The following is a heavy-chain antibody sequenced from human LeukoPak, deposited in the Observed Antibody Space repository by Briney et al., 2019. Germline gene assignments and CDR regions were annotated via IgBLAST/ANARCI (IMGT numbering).Heavy chain of an antibody. CDR1: GFTFSSYA. J-gene: IGHJ5*02. Sequence: GGSLRLSCAASGFTFSSYAMSWIRQAPGKGLEWVSYISSSGSTIYYADSVKGRFTISRDNAKNSLYLQMNSLRAEDTAVYYCARAPGNIVVVPAANVYWFDPWGQGTLVTVSS. CDR2: ISSSGSTI. D-gene: IGHD2-2*01. V-gene: IGHV3-11*01. CDR3: ARAPGNIVVVPAANVYWFDP.